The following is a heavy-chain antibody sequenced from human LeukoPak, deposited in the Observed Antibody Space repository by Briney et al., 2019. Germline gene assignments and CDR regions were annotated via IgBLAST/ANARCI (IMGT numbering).Heavy chain of an antibody. CDR1: GGSFSGYY. CDR3: ARVAMVRGRTYYYYYYGMDV. Sequence: PSETLSLTCAVYGGSFSGYYWSWIRQPPGKGLEWIGEINHSGSTNYNPSLKRRVTISVDTSKNQFSLKLSSVTAADTAVYYCARVAMVRGRTYYYYYYGMDVWGQGTTVTVSS. D-gene: IGHD3-10*01. V-gene: IGHV4-34*01. CDR2: INHSGST. J-gene: IGHJ6*02.